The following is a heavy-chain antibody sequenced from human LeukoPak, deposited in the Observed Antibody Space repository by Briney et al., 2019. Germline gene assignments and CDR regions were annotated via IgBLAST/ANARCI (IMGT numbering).Heavy chain of an antibody. Sequence: GGSLRLSCAASGFTFSSYSMNWVRQAPGKGLEWVSSISSNSDYIYYADSVKGRFTISRDNAKNSLFLQLNSLRSDDTAVYYCARPLKYSSSSGRGGYFDYWGQGTLVTVSS. V-gene: IGHV3-21*04. CDR3: ARPLKYSSSSGRGGYFDY. D-gene: IGHD6-6*01. J-gene: IGHJ4*02. CDR2: ISSNSDYI. CDR1: GFTFSSYS.